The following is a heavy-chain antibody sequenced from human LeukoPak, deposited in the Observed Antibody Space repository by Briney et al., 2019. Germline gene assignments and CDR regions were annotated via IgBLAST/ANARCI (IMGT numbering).Heavy chain of an antibody. CDR3: ARGQAAAGPGYYGMDV. D-gene: IGHD6-13*01. V-gene: IGHV1-69*04. J-gene: IGHJ6*02. Sequence: SVKVSCKASGYTFTGYYMHWVRQAPGQGLEWMARIIPILGIANYAQKFQGRVTITADKSTSTAYMELSSLRSEDTAVYYCARGQAAAGPGYYGMDVWGQGTTVTVFS. CDR2: IIPILGIA. CDR1: GYTFTGYY.